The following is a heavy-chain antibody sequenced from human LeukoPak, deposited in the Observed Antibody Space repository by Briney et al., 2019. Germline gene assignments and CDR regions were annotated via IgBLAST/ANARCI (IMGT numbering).Heavy chain of an antibody. V-gene: IGHV3-21*01. CDR1: GFPLSSYS. D-gene: IGHD1-26*01. CDR2: ISSSSSYI. CDR3: AIHSGSYQTPFDY. J-gene: IGHJ4*02. Sequence: GSLRLSCAASGFPLSSYSMNWVRQAPGKGLEWVSSISSSSSYIYYADSVKGRFTISRDNAKNSLYLQMNSLRAEDTAVYYCAIHSGSYQTPFDYWGQGTLVTVSS.